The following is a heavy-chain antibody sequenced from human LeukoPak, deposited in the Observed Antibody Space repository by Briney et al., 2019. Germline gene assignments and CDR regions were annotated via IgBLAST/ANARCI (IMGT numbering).Heavy chain of an antibody. V-gene: IGHV1-2*02. CDR2: IHPNSGGT. J-gene: IGHJ6*03. CDR3: ARSHDYGDYGGYYYYYMDV. Sequence: GASVKVSCKASGYIFTGYYMHWVRQAPGPGLEWMVWIHPNSGGTNYAQKFQGRVTMTRDTSISTAYMELSRLRSDDTAVYYCARSHDYGDYGGYYYYYMDVWGKGTTVTVSS. CDR1: GYIFTGYY. D-gene: IGHD4-17*01.